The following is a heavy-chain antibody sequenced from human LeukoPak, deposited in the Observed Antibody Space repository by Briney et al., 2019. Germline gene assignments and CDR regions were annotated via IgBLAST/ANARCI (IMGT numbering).Heavy chain of an antibody. CDR2: IQSIVNGGTT. CDR1: GITFSDTW. V-gene: IGHV3-15*01. D-gene: IGHD3-10*01. CDR3: TTHYRPGSHYNIFDY. Sequence: PGGSLRLSCAASGITFSDTWMSWVRRAPGKGLEWVDRIQSIVNGGTTDYAAPVKGRFTVSRDDSEDMVFLQMNSLETEDTAVYYCTTHYRPGSHYNIFDYWGQGTLVTVSS. J-gene: IGHJ4*02.